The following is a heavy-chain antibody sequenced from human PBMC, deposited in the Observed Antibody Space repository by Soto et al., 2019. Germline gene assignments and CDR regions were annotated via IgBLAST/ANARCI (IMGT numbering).Heavy chain of an antibody. CDR1: GFTFSSYA. CDR3: ARDVGTAARPRGMDV. Sequence: GGSLRLSCAASGFTFSSYAMHWVRQVPGKGLEWVAVISYDGSNKYYADSVKGRFTISRDNSKNTLYLQMNSLRAEDTAVYYCARDVGTAARPRGMDVWGQGTTVTVSS. J-gene: IGHJ6*02. V-gene: IGHV3-30-3*01. D-gene: IGHD6-6*01. CDR2: ISYDGSNK.